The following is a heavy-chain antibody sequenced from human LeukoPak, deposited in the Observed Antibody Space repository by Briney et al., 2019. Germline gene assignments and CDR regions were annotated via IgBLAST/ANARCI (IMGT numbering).Heavy chain of an antibody. V-gene: IGHV3-48*03. J-gene: IGHJ4*02. CDR1: GFAFSAYE. Sequence: GGSLRLSCLASGFAFSAYEMNWVRHAPRKGLEWGSYIAGSDTTTYYADSVKGRFTIFRDNAKNSLYLQMNSLRAEDTALYYCTTLGYHLDSWGQGTLVTVSS. CDR2: IAGSDTTT. CDR3: TTLGYHLDS. D-gene: IGHD3-22*01.